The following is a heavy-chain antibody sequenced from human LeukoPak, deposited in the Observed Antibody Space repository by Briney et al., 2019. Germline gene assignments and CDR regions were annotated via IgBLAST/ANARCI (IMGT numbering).Heavy chain of an antibody. Sequence: PSETLSLTCAVYGVSFSGYYWSWIRQPPGKGLEWMGEINHSGSTNYHPSLKSRVTISVDTSKNQFSLKLSSVTAADTAVYYCARGAIFGVVYMDVWGKGNTVTVSS. CDR2: INHSGST. CDR3: ARGAIFGVVYMDV. J-gene: IGHJ6*03. CDR1: GVSFSGYY. D-gene: IGHD3-3*01. V-gene: IGHV4-34*01.